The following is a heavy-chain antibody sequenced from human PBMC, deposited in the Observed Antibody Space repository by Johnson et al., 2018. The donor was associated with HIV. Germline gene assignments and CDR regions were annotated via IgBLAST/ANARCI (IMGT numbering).Heavy chain of an antibody. D-gene: IGHD3-22*01. Sequence: QLVESGGGLVQPGGSLRLSCAASGFTFSSYWMTWVRQAPGKGLDWVAVIKEDGSETYYADSVKGRFTISRDNSKNTLYLEMGSLTTEDTAVYYCAIPYYFDSGDYQWGQGTVVTVSS. CDR3: AIPYYFDSGDYQ. V-gene: IGHV3-7*02. CDR1: GFTFSSYW. J-gene: IGHJ3*01. CDR2: IKEDGSET.